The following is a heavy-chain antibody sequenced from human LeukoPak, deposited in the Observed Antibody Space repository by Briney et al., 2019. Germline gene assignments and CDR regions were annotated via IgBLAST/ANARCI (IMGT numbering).Heavy chain of an antibody. J-gene: IGHJ6*03. CDR3: ARDPKLYYYDSSGYYYYYYYMDV. CDR1: GYTFTSYY. D-gene: IGHD3-22*01. Sequence: ASVKVSCKASGYTFTSYYMYWVRQAPGQGLEWMGLINPSRGSTNYAQRFQGRVTMTRDMSTSTVYMELSRLRSDDTAVYYCARDPKLYYYDSSGYYYYYYYMDVWGKGTTVTISS. V-gene: IGHV1-46*01. CDR2: INPSRGST.